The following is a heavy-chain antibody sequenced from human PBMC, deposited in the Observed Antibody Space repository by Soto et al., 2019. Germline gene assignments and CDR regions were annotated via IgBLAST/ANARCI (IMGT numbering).Heavy chain of an antibody. V-gene: IGHV3-23*01. CDR2: ILVSGSK. CDR3: AKATATGGGAFEI. Sequence: SLKRSVAGSGGIWSSYDMSWVRQAPWKGLEWVSTILVSGSKHYKDSVTGRFTISRDTSTNTVYLQMNSLTDGDTAFYYCAKATATGGGAFEIYGQGTMVTVSS. J-gene: IGHJ3*02. D-gene: IGHD2-8*02. CDR1: GGIWSSYD.